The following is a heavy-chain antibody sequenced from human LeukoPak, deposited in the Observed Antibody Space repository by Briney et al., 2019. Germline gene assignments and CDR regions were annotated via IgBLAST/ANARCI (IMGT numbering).Heavy chain of an antibody. CDR3: ARDMGIAEAGIRA. V-gene: IGHV3-33*01. CDR2: IWDDGSNK. D-gene: IGHD6-13*01. Sequence: PGMSLTLSCAASGFTFSSYRMLGLPQARGKGVVGLADIWDDGSNKYYGVAVRGRFTISRDNSKHPLYLKMNSLRAEDRDVYYCARDMGIAEAGIRAWGQGTLVTVSS. J-gene: IGHJ5*02. CDR1: GFTFSSYR.